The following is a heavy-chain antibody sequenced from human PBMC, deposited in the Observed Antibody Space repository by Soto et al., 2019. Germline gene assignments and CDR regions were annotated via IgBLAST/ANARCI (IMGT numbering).Heavy chain of an antibody. CDR1: GFIFSGYA. D-gene: IGHD3-9*01. Sequence: QVQLVESGGGVVQPGRSLRLSCAASGFIFSGYAMHWVRQAPGKGLEWVAVISYDGNTQYYADSVKGRFTVSRDNSNNMLYVQMNNLRDEDTAMYYCANETNAYEINFWGQGTLVPVSS. J-gene: IGHJ4*02. V-gene: IGHV3-30-3*02. CDR3: ANETNAYEINF. CDR2: ISYDGNTQ.